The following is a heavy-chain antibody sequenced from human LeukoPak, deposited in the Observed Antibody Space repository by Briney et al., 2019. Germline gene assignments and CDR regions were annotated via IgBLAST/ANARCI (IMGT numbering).Heavy chain of an antibody. Sequence: SETLSLTCTVSGGSISSYYWSWIRQPPGKGLEWIGYIYYSGSTNYNPSLKSRVTISVDTSKNQFSLKLSSVTAADTAVYYCAGIAVAGIGHAFDIWGQGTMVTVSS. CDR2: IYYSGST. D-gene: IGHD6-19*01. J-gene: IGHJ3*02. V-gene: IGHV4-59*12. CDR3: AGIAVAGIGHAFDI. CDR1: GGSISSYY.